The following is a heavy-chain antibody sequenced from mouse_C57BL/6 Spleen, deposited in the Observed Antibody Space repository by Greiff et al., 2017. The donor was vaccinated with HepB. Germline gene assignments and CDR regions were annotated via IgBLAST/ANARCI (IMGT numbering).Heavy chain of an antibody. CDR1: GYAFSSSW. V-gene: IGHV1-82*01. Sequence: QVQLKESGPELVKPGASVKISCKASGYAFSSSWMNWVKQRPGKGLEWIGRIYPGDGDTNYNGKFKGKATLTADKSSSTAYMQLSSLTSEDSAVYFCEREPYYYGSSQYYFDYWGQGTTLTVSS. J-gene: IGHJ2*01. D-gene: IGHD1-1*01. CDR3: EREPYYYGSSQYYFDY. CDR2: IYPGDGDT.